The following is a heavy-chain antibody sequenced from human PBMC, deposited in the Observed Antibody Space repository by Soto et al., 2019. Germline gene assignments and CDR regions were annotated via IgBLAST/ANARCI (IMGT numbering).Heavy chain of an antibody. CDR2: IRSEAYGGTT. J-gene: IGHJ4*02. Sequence: GGSLRLSCTASGFTLGDYAMSWFRQAPGEGLEWVGFIRSEAYGGTTEYAASVKGRFTISRDDSKSIAYLQMNSLKTEDTAVYYCTRKVRGYCTSTNCPRPDYWGQGTLVTVSS. V-gene: IGHV3-49*03. CDR3: TRKVRGYCTSTNCPRPDY. CDR1: GFTLGDYA. D-gene: IGHD2-2*01.